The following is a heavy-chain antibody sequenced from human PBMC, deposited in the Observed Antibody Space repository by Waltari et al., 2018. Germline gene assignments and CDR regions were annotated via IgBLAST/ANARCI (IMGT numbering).Heavy chain of an antibody. V-gene: IGHV4-38-2*01. CDR1: GDSISSGYY. D-gene: IGHD3-3*01. J-gene: IGHJ5*02. Sequence: QVQLQESGPGLVKPSETLSLTCAVSGDSISSGYYSGWIRQPPGKGLEWIGSSYHSGIPYDNPYIKSRVTISGDTSKNQFSLKLSSVTAADTAVYYCARASSQTIFGVVPGMWFDPWGQGTLVTVSS. CDR2: SYHSGIP. CDR3: ARASSQTIFGVVPGMWFDP.